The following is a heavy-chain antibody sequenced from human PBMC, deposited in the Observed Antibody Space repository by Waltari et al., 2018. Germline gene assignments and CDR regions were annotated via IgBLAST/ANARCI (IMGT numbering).Heavy chain of an antibody. CDR2: INHSGST. V-gene: IGHV4-34*01. D-gene: IGHD2-2*01. CDR3: ARGRGVVVPAAPFLKY. Sequence: QVQLQQWGAGLLKPSETLSLTCAVYGGSFSGYYWSWIRQPPGKGLEGIGEINHSGSTNYNPSLKSRVTISVGTSNNQLSLKLSSVTAADTAGYYCARGRGVVVPAAPFLKYWGQGTLVTVSS. J-gene: IGHJ4*02. CDR1: GGSFSGYY.